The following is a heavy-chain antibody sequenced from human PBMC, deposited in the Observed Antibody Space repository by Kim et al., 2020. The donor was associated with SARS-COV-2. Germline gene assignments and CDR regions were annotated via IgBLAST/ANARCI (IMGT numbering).Heavy chain of an antibody. CDR3: GRLGCQKHYWYFDL. V-gene: IGHV5-51*01. D-gene: IGHD2-8*01. CDR1: GYSFTSYW. Sequence: GESLKISCKGSGYSFTSYWIGWVRQMPGKGLEWMGIIYPGDSDTRYSPSFQGQVTISADKSISTAYLQWSSLKASDTDMSYCGRLGCQKHYWYFDLWGRGTLVTVSS. J-gene: IGHJ2*01. CDR2: IYPGDSDT.